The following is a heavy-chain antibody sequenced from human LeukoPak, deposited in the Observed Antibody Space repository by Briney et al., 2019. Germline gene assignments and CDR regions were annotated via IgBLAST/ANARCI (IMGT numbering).Heavy chain of an antibody. Sequence: GESLKISCKGSGYSFSTYWIGWVRQMPGKGLEWMGIIYPADSHTRYSPPFQGQVTISADKSITTAYLQWSSLKASDTAMYYCARGGAVGTTTYFQHWGQGTLVTVSS. J-gene: IGHJ1*01. CDR3: ARGGAVGTTTYFQH. CDR2: IYPADSHT. D-gene: IGHD1-26*01. CDR1: GYSFSTYW. V-gene: IGHV5-51*01.